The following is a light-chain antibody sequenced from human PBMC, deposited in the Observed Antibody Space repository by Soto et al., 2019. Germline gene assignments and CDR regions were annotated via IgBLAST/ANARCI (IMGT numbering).Light chain of an antibody. Sequence: DVVMTQSPPTLPVTPGEPASISCGSSQTLLHTDGYNYLDWYVQKPGQSPQLLIYLGSNRASGVPDRFSGSGSGTDFTLKITRVETEDVGVYYCMQSLQTPPTFGQGTKVEIK. CDR2: LGS. CDR1: QTLLHTDGYNY. V-gene: IGKV2-28*01. CDR3: MQSLQTPPT. J-gene: IGKJ1*01.